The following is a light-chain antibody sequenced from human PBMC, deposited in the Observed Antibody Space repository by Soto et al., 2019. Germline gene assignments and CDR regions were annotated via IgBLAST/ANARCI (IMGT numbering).Light chain of an antibody. CDR3: QKYSSVPF. V-gene: IGKV1-27*01. J-gene: IGKJ3*01. CDR1: QGIRNY. Sequence: DIPMTQSPTSLSASVGDRVTITCRASQGIRNYVAWYQQIPGKAPKLLIYAASTLQSGVPSRFSGSGSGTDFTLTINGLQPEDVATYSCQKYSSVPFFGPGTKVEIK. CDR2: AAS.